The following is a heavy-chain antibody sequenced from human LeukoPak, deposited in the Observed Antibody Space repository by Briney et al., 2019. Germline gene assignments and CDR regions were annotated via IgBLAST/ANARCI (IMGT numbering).Heavy chain of an antibody. CDR1: GFTVSSSY. CDR3: ARVYGDPSYYFDY. J-gene: IGHJ4*02. CDR2: IYSGVGT. V-gene: IGHV3-53*01. D-gene: IGHD4-17*01. Sequence: GGSLRLSCVVSGFTVSSSYMSWVRQAPGKGLEWVSIIYSGVGTYYADSVKGRFTISRDNSKNTLYLQMNSLRAEDTAVYYRARVYGDPSYYFDYWGQGTLVTVSS.